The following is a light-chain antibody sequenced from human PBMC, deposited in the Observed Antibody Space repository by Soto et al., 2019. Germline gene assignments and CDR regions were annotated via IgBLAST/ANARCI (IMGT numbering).Light chain of an antibody. V-gene: IGKV3-20*01. J-gene: IGKJ2*01. CDR1: QSVNNNY. Sequence: EIVLTQSPGTLSLSPGERATLSCRASQSVNNNYLAWFQEKPGQAPRLLIYGASSRATGIPDRFSGSGSGTDFTLTISRLEPEDFAMYYCQQYGSSHHTFGQGTKLEIK. CDR2: GAS. CDR3: QQYGSSHHT.